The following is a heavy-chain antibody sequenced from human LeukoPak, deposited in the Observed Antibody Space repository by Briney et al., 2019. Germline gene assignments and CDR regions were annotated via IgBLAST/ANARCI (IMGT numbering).Heavy chain of an antibody. J-gene: IGHJ1*01. V-gene: IGHV3-48*03. CDR3: ARPSRPYRSSEYFQH. CDR2: ISSSGSTI. D-gene: IGHD6-13*01. CDR1: GFTFSSYE. Sequence: PGGSLRLSCAASGFTFSSYEMNWVRQVPGKGLEWISYISSSGSTIYFADSVKGRFTISRDNAKNSLYLQMNSLRAEDTAVYCCARPSRPYRSSEYFQHWGQGTLVIVSS.